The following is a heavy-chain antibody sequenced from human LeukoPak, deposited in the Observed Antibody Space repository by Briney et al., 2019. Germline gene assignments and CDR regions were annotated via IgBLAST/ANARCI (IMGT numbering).Heavy chain of an antibody. CDR1: GYTFIGYY. J-gene: IGHJ4*02. V-gene: IGHV1-2*02. D-gene: IGHD6-6*01. CDR3: ARTKYSSSSVDY. CDR2: INPNSNST. Sequence: ASVKVSCKASGYTFIGYYMHWVRQAPGQGLEWMGWINPNSNSTNYAQKFQGRVTMTRDTSISTAYLELSRLRSDDTAVYYCARTKYSSSSVDYWGQGTLVTVSS.